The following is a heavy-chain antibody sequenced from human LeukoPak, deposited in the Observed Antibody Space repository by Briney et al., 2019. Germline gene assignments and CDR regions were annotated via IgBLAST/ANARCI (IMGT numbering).Heavy chain of an antibody. CDR2: IYPGDSDT. J-gene: IGHJ4*02. Sequence: KLGESLKISCQAFGYTFSNYWIGWVRQMPGKGLEWMGNIYPGDSDTRYSPSFQGQVTISADKSISTAYLQWSSLKASDTAMYYCARDGDSSGYYYGYWGQGTLVTVSS. CDR1: GYTFSNYW. D-gene: IGHD3-22*01. CDR3: ARDGDSSGYYYGY. V-gene: IGHV5-51*01.